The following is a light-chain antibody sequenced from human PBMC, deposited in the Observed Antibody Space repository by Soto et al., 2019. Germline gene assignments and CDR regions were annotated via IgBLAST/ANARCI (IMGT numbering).Light chain of an antibody. V-gene: IGKV3-20*01. CDR2: GAS. J-gene: IGKJ1*01. CDR1: QSVSNSY. Sequence: EIVLTQSPGTLSLSPGERATLSCRASQSVSNSYLAWYQHKPGQAPRLLIYGASSRATGIPDRFSGSGSGTDFTLTISRLEPEDSAVYYCQQYGGSRTFGQGTKVDIK. CDR3: QQYGGSRT.